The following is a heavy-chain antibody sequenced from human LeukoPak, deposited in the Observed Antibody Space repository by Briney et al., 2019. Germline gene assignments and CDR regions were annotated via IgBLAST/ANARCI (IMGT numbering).Heavy chain of an antibody. CDR3: ARDHRYYDSSGYYSSDAFDI. J-gene: IGHJ3*02. Sequence: SETLSLTCTVSGGSISSYYWSWIRQPAGKGLEWIGRIYTSGSTNYNPSLKCRVTMSVDTSKNQFSLKLSSVTAADTAVYYCARDHRYYDSSGYYSSDAFDIWGQGTMVTVSS. V-gene: IGHV4-4*07. D-gene: IGHD3-22*01. CDR1: GGSISSYY. CDR2: IYTSGST.